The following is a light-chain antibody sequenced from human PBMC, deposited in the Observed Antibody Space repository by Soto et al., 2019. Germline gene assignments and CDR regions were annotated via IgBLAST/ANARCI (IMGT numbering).Light chain of an antibody. CDR1: QSVSTSY. V-gene: IGKV3-20*01. Sequence: EIVMTQSPATLSLSPGERATLSCRASQSVSTSYLAWYQQKPGQAPRPLIYGASSRATGIPDRFSGSGSGTDFTLTITRLEPEDFTVYYCHYCGHSGTFCQGTKV. CDR2: GAS. CDR3: HYCGHSGT. J-gene: IGKJ1*01.